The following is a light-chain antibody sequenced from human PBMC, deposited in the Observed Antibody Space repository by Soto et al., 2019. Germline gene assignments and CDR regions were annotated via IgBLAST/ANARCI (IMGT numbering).Light chain of an antibody. CDR1: QNIATY. V-gene: IGKV1-39*01. CDR2: TTS. J-gene: IGKJ2*01. CDR3: QQRYSTPYT. Sequence: DIQVTQSPSSLSASVGDRVSITCRASQNIATYLNWYQQKPGTAPTLLMYTTSNLGSGVPSRFSGSGAGTHFTLTISSLQPEDFATYFCQQRYSTPYTFGQGTKVDIK.